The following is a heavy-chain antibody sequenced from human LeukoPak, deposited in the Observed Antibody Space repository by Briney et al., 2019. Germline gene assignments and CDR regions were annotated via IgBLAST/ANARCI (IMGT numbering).Heavy chain of an antibody. CDR2: IWYDASNK. CDR1: GISFRSYG. V-gene: IGHV3-30*02. J-gene: IGHJ6*02. D-gene: IGHD2-21*02. CDR3: AREMIVVVTNYYYYGMDV. Sequence: GGSLRLSCAASGISFRSYGMHWVRQAPGKGLEWVTFIWYDASNKYYADSVKGRFTISRDNSKTTLYLQMNSLRAEDTAVYYCAREMIVVVTNYYYYGMDVWGQGTTVTVSS.